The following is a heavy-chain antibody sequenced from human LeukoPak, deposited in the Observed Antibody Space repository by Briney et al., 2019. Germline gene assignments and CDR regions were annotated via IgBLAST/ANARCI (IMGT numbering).Heavy chain of an antibody. Sequence: GGSLRLSCAASGFTFSSYGMHWVRQAPGKGLEWVAVISYDGSNKYYADSVKGRFTISRDNSKSTLYLQMNSLRAEDTAVYYCARDTVLEWFGELPTNYYFDYWGQGTLVTVSS. J-gene: IGHJ4*02. CDR2: ISYDGSNK. CDR1: GFTFSSYG. D-gene: IGHD3-10*01. CDR3: ARDTVLEWFGELPTNYYFDY. V-gene: IGHV3-30*03.